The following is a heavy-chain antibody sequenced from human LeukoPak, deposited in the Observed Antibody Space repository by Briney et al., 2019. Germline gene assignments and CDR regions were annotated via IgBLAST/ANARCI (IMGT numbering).Heavy chain of an antibody. CDR1: GGSISRYY. V-gene: IGHV4-59*01. D-gene: IGHD4-23*01. J-gene: IGHJ6*03. Sequence: SETLSLTCTVSGGSISRYYWGWIRQPPGKGLEWIGYIYDSGSTNYNPSLKSRVTISVDTSKNQFSLKLSSVTAADTAVYYCARDRDSDGGYYYYMDVWGKGTTVTVSS. CDR2: IYDSGST. CDR3: ARDRDSDGGYYYYMDV.